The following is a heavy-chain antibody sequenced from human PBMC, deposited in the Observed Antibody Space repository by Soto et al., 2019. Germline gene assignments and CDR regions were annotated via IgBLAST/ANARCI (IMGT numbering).Heavy chain of an antibody. CDR3: ARDTAFISSGLFNP. Sequence: GGCRRLSCAASGFTFSDYYMSWTRQAPGKGLEWISHISDSATTMYYADSVKGRFTISRDNARKSLFLHMNSLRAEDTAVYYCARDTAFISSGLFNPWGQGTLVTVSS. D-gene: IGHD3-22*01. V-gene: IGHV3-11*01. J-gene: IGHJ5*02. CDR2: ISDSATTM. CDR1: GFTFSDYY.